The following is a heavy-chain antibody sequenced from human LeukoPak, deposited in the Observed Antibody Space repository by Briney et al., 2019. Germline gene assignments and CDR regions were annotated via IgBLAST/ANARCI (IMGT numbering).Heavy chain of an antibody. D-gene: IGHD6-25*01. J-gene: IGHJ3*02. Sequence: MPGGSLRLSCAASGFTFSSYSMNWVRQAPGKGLEWVSSISSSSSYIYYADSVKGRFTISRDNAKNSLYLQMNSLRAEDTAVYYCVLEQRTDEDDRIDIWGQGTMVTVSS. V-gene: IGHV3-21*01. CDR2: ISSSSSYI. CDR1: GFTFSSYS. CDR3: VLEQRTDEDDRIDI.